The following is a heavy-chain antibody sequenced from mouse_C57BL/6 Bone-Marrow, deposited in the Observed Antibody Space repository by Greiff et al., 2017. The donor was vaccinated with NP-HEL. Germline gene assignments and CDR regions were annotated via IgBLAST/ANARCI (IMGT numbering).Heavy chain of an antibody. D-gene: IGHD1-1*01. V-gene: IGHV5-12*01. CDR3: ARPYYYAY. J-gene: IGHJ3*01. Sequence: VLLVASGAGFVLPVASLPLSCAASGFTFSYYYMSCFRPTPVFWLEWVAYISNGGGSTYYPDTVKGRFTISRDNAKNTLYLQMSRLKSEDTAMYYCARPYYYAYWGQGTLVTVSA. CDR1: GFTFSYYY. CDR2: ISNGGGST.